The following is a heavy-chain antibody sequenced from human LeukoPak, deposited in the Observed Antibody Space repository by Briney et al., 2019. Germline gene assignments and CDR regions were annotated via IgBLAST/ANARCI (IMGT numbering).Heavy chain of an antibody. CDR1: GYSISSGYY. V-gene: IGHV4-38-2*02. Sequence: TSETLSLTCTVSGYSISSGYYWGWIRQPPGKGLGWIGSIYHSGSTYYNPSLKSRVTISVDTSKNQFSLKLSSVTAADTAVYYCARRPYYYDSSGYRDYWGQGTLVTVSS. CDR2: IYHSGST. J-gene: IGHJ4*02. D-gene: IGHD3-22*01. CDR3: ARRPYYYDSSGYRDY.